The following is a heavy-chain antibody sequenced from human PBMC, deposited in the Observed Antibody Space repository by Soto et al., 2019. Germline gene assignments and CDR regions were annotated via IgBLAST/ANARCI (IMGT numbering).Heavy chain of an antibody. CDR2: ISASGDNT. V-gene: IGHV3-23*01. J-gene: IGHJ4*02. Sequence: XXSLRLSCAASGFTFSSRAMSWVLQAPGKGLDWVSIISASGDNTYYADSVKGRFTISRDNSKNTLYLQVNSLRAEDTAVYYCAKLTYSDLWSGSHDSWGQGTLVTVSS. CDR1: GFTFSSRA. CDR3: AKLTYSDLWSGSHDS. D-gene: IGHD3-3*01.